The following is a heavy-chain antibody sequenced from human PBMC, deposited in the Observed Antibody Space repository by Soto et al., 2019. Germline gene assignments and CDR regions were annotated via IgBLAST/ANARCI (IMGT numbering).Heavy chain of an antibody. V-gene: IGHV3-23*01. CDR3: AKAPTLAGTYWVDH. CDR2: ISGGGSNT. Sequence: EVQLLESGGGLVQRGGSLRLSCAASGFPFSSYVMSWVRQAPGKGLEWVSGISGGGSNTFYADSVKGRFTISRDNSKNTLLLQMNSLRAEDTAVYYCAKAPTLAGTYWVDHWGQGTLVTVSS. CDR1: GFPFSSYV. J-gene: IGHJ5*02. D-gene: IGHD6-13*01.